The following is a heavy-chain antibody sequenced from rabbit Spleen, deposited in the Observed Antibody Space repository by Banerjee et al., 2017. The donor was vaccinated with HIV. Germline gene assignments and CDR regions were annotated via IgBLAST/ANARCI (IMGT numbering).Heavy chain of an antibody. D-gene: IGHD4-1*01. J-gene: IGHJ4*01. V-gene: IGHV1S45*01. CDR1: GIDFSRYYD. Sequence: QQQLEESGGGLVKPGGTLTLTCKASGIDFSRYYDMCWVRQAPGKGLEWIGCIDTGSSGFTYFASWAQGRFTISKTSSTTVTLQMTSLTAADTATYFCARDVDSGGGGKVVGLDLWGPGTLVTVS. CDR2: IDTGSSGFT. CDR3: ARDVDSGGGGKVVGLDL.